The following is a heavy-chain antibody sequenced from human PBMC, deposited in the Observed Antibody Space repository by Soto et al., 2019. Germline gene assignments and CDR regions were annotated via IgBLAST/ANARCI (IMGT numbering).Heavy chain of an antibody. CDR3: AKALYSSTYSRGMDV. V-gene: IGHV3-23*01. Sequence: GGSLRLSCAASGFTFSNAWMSWVRQAPGKGLEWVAVIGGDAVTTYYADPVKGRFTVSRDNSKNTVHLQMNSLRAEDTAVYYCAKALYSSTYSRGMDVWGQGTTVTVSS. CDR1: GFTFSNAW. D-gene: IGHD6-19*01. CDR2: IGGDAVTT. J-gene: IGHJ6*02.